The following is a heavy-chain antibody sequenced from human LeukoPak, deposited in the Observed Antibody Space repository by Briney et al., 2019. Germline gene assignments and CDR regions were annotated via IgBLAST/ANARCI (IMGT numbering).Heavy chain of an antibody. Sequence: GGSLRLSCAASGFTFSSYAMHWVRQAPGKGLEWVAVISYDGSNKYYADSVKGRFTISRDNSKNTLYLQMNSLRAEETAVYYCARDFPNPGYCSGGSCYPGGFDYWGQGTLVTVSS. D-gene: IGHD2-15*01. CDR3: ARDFPNPGYCSGGSCYPGGFDY. J-gene: IGHJ4*02. V-gene: IGHV3-30-3*01. CDR1: GFTFSSYA. CDR2: ISYDGSNK.